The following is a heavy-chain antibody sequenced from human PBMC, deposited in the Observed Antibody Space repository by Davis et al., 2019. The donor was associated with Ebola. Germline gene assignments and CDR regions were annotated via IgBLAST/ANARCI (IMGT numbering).Heavy chain of an antibody. J-gene: IGHJ6*04. CDR3: AKSGLSFGVVKYHYGMDV. D-gene: IGHD3-3*01. CDR2: ISCSGGST. Sequence: GESLKIPCTDSVITFSNYAMTWVRQAPGKGLEWVSAISCSGGSTYYADSVKGRFTISRDNSKKTLYLQMNSLRAEDTAVYYCAKSGLSFGVVKYHYGMDVWGKGTTVTVSS. V-gene: IGHV3-23*01. CDR1: VITFSNYA.